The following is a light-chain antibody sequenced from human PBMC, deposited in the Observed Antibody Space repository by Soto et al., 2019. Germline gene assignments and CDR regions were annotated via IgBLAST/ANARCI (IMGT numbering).Light chain of an antibody. CDR1: QSIRSY. CDR2: AAS. V-gene: IGKV1-39*01. CDR3: QQSYSSPIT. Sequence: MSPSPAPLSAAVGGIVNISCGASQSIRSYLNWYQQKPGQAPQLLIYAASNLQSGVPSRFSGSGSGTDFTLTISSLQPEDFATYYCQQSYSSPITFGQGTRLEIK. J-gene: IGKJ5*01.